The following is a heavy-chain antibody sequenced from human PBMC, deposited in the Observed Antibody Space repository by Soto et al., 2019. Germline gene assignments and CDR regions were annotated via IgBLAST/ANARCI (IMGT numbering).Heavy chain of an antibody. CDR2: FDPEDGET. D-gene: IGHD3-16*01. CDR3: ATVRYDYIGGGAFDI. V-gene: IGHV1-24*01. CDR1: GYTLTELS. J-gene: IGHJ3*02. Sequence: ASVKVSCKVSGYTLTELSMQWVRQAPGKGLEWMGGFDPEDGETIYAQKFQDRVTMTEDTSTDTAYMELSSLRSEDTAVYYCATVRYDYIGGGAFDIWGQGTMVTVSS.